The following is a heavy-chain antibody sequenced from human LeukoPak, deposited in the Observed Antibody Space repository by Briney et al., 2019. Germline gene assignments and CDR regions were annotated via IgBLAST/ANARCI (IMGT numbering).Heavy chain of an antibody. CDR3: ARELGSHYGMDV. CDR2: IKQDGSEK. D-gene: IGHD2-15*01. J-gene: IGHJ6*02. V-gene: IGHV3-7*04. CDR1: GFSFSPYW. Sequence: GGSLRLSCAASGFSFSPYWMSWVRQAPGKGLEWVANIKQDGSEKYYVDSVKGRFTISRDNAKNSLYLQMNSLRAEDTAVYYCARELGSHYGMDVWGQGTTGTVSS.